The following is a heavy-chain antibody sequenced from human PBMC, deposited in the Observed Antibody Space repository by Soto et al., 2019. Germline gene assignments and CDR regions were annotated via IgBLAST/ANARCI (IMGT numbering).Heavy chain of an antibody. Sequence: ASVKVSCKASGYTFTSYYMHWVRQAPGQGLEWMGRINASNGNTNYAQKLQGRVTMTTDTSTSTAYMELRSLRSDDTAVYYCARESRVAVAGSRAFDYWGQGTLVTVSS. D-gene: IGHD6-19*01. CDR3: ARESRVAVAGSRAFDY. CDR1: GYTFTSYY. V-gene: IGHV1-18*04. J-gene: IGHJ4*02. CDR2: INASNGNT.